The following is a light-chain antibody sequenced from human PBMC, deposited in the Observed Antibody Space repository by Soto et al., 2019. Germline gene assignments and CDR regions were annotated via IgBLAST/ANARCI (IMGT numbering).Light chain of an antibody. CDR2: LGS. V-gene: IGKV2-28*01. CDR1: QSLLHSNGYNY. Sequence: DIVMTQSPLSLPVTPGEPASISCRSSQSLLHSNGYNYLDWYLQKPGQSPQLLIYLGSNRASGVPDRFSGSGSGKDFTLKISGVEAEDVGVYYCMQALQTRCTFGQGTKLEIK. J-gene: IGKJ2*02. CDR3: MQALQTRCT.